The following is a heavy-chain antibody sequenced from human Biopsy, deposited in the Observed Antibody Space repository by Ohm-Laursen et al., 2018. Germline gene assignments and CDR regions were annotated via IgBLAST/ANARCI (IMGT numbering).Heavy chain of an antibody. V-gene: IGHV4-31*01. D-gene: IGHD3-22*01. CDR3: ARGDYFDSNGYFWFDP. CDR2: IFNSANT. J-gene: IGHJ5*02. Sequence: TLSLTCPVSGGSISSGGSYWSWIRQRPGKGPEWIGYIFNSANTYYNPSLKNLITISGDTSKNQFSLKLNSVTAADTAVYYCARGDYFDSNGYFWFDPWGQGTLVTVSS. CDR1: GGSISSGGSY.